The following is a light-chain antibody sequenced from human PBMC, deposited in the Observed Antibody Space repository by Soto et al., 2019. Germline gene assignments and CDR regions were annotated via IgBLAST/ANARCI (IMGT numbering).Light chain of an antibody. V-gene: IGLV1-44*01. J-gene: IGLJ2*01. CDR3: AAWDDRLSDLL. CDR2: SNY. Sequence: VGTQPPPTSWAPRRGGTHSCSWRKPHIGSNPVHWYQQFPGTAPKVLIYSNYQRPSGVPDRFSGSKSGTSASLAISGLQSEDEADYYCAAWDDRLSDLLFGGGTKVTV. CDR1: KPHIGSNP.